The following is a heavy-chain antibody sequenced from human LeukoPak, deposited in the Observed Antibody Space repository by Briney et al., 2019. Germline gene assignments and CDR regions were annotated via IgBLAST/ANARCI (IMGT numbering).Heavy chain of an antibody. CDR1: GFTFSSYA. V-gene: IGHV3-23*01. J-gene: IGHJ4*02. Sequence: PGGSLRLSCAASGFTFSSYAMSWVRQAPGKGLEWVSGISGSGGTNYYAYSEKGRITITRDNSKNTLYLQMNSLRAEDTAVYYCAKDYYGSGSYRHFDQWGQGTLVTVSS. CDR3: AKDYYGSGSYRHFDQ. D-gene: IGHD3-10*01. CDR2: ISGSGGTN.